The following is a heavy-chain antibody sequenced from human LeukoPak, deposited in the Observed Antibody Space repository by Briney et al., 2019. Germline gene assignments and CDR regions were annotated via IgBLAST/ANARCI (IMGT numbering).Heavy chain of an antibody. CDR2: ISYDGSNK. CDR1: GFTFSSYA. Sequence: GGSLRLSCTASGFTFSSYAIHWVRQAPGKGLEWVAVISYDGSNKYYADSVKGRFTISRDNSKNTLYLQMNSLRAEDTAVYYCARDPSSSWVYYFDYWGQGTLVTVSS. V-gene: IGHV3-30*04. CDR3: ARDPSSSWVYYFDY. J-gene: IGHJ4*02. D-gene: IGHD6-13*01.